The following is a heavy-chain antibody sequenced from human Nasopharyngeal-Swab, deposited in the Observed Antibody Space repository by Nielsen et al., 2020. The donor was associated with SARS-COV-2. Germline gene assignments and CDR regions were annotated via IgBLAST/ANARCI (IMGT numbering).Heavy chain of an antibody. CDR1: GGSFTGFY. CDR3: ARAGRVGDAYTGLDV. J-gene: IGHJ6*02. Sequence: SETLSLTCSVSGGSFTGFYWNWIRQPPGKGLEWIGEINHNEKTNYNPSLKSRVTMLVDTSNNQVSLKLSSVTATDTAVYYCARAGRVGDAYTGLDVWGQGTTVTVSS. CDR2: INHNEKT. D-gene: IGHD5-24*01. V-gene: IGHV4-34*01.